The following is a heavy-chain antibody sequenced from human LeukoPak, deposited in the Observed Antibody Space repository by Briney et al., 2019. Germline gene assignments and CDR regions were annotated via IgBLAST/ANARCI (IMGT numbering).Heavy chain of an antibody. CDR3: AKGYQGIVATNFDY. D-gene: IGHD5-12*01. V-gene: IGHV3-21*04. J-gene: IGHJ4*02. CDR2: ISSSSSYI. Sequence: PGGSLRLSCAASGFTFSSYSMNWVRQAPGKGLEWVSSISSSSSYIYYADSVKGRFTISRDNAKNSLYLQMNSLRAEDMALYYCAKGYQGIVATNFDYWGQGTLVTVSS. CDR1: GFTFSSYS.